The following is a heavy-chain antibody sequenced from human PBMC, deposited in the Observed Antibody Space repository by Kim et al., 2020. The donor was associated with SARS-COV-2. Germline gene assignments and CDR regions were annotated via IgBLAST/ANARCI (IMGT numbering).Heavy chain of an antibody. CDR2: ISWNSGSI. J-gene: IGHJ4*01. V-gene: IGHV3-9*01. CDR1: GFTFGDFG. CDR3: TKGIIYYDSGGYYF. D-gene: IGHD3-22*01. Sequence: GGSLRLSCAASGFTFGDFGMHWFRQAPGKGLEWFSGISWNSGSIDYAESVKGRFTISRDNAKNSLYLQMNSLKAEDTALYYCTKGIIYYDSGGYYF.